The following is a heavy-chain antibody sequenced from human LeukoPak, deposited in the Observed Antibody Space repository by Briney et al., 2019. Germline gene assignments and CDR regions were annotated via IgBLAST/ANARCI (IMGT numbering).Heavy chain of an antibody. D-gene: IGHD3-22*01. V-gene: IGHV4-34*01. J-gene: IGHJ4*02. Sequence: PSETLSLTCAVYGGSFSGYYWSWIRQPPGKGLEWIGEINHSGSTNYNPSLKSRVALSVDTSKKQFSLKLSSVTAADTAVYYCARHGSGYFAHFDCWGQGILVTVPP. CDR1: GGSFSGYY. CDR2: INHSGST. CDR3: ARHGSGYFAHFDC.